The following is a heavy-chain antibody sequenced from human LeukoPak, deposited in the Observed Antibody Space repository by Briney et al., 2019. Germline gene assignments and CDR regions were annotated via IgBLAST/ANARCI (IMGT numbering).Heavy chain of an antibody. V-gene: IGHV3-23*01. D-gene: IGHD3-10*01. CDR2: ISGSGGST. CDR3: AKGGARGVIIGYFDY. J-gene: IGHJ4*02. CDR1: GFTFSSYA. Sequence: GGSLRLSCAASGFTFSSYAMSWVRQAPGKGLEWVSAISGSGGSTYYADSVKGRFTISRDNSKNTLYLQMNSLRAEDTAVYYCAKGGARGVIIGYFDYWGQGTLVTVSS.